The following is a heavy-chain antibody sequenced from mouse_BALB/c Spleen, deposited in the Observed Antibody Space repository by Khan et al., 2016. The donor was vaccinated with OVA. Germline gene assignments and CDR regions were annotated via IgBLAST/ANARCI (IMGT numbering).Heavy chain of an antibody. V-gene: IGHV1-80*01. D-gene: IGHD1-1*01. CDR1: GYTFSSSW. Sequence: QVQLKQSGAELVRPGSSVKISCKASGYTFSSSWMNWVKQRTGQGLEWIGQIFPGNDDADYNGKFKGKATLTEEKSTRTAYMQLTCLSSEVSAVYFCANYFGSLLAYWGQGTLVTVSA. CDR2: IFPGNDDA. CDR3: ANYFGSLLAY. J-gene: IGHJ3*01.